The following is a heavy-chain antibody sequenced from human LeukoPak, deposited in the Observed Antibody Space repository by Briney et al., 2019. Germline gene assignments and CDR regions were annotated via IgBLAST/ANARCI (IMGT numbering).Heavy chain of an antibody. D-gene: IGHD6-19*01. J-gene: IGHJ3*02. CDR3: ARHGAGFPDAFDI. V-gene: IGHV4-39*01. CDR2: IYYSGST. Sequence: KSSETLSLTCTVSGGSISSSSYYWGWIRQPPGKGLEWIGSIYYSGSTYYNPSLKSRVTISVDTSKNQFSLKLSSVTAADTAVYYCARHGAGFPDAFDIWGQGTMVTVSS. CDR1: GGSISSSSYY.